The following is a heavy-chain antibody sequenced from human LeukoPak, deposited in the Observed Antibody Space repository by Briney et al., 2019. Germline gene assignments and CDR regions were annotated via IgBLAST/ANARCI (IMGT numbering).Heavy chain of an antibody. V-gene: IGHV3-21*04. CDR2: ISSSSSYI. J-gene: IGHJ4*02. Sequence: GGSLRLSCAASGFTFSSYSMNWVRQAPGKGLEWVSSISSSSSYIYYADSVKGRFTISRDNAKNSLYLRMNSLRAEDAAVYYCAKAPVTSCRGAYCYPFDSWGQGTVVTVSS. D-gene: IGHD2-21*01. CDR3: AKAPVTSCRGAYCYPFDS. CDR1: GFTFSSYS.